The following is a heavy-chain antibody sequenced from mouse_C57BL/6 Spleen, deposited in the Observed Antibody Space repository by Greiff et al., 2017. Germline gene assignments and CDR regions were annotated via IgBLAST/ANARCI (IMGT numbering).Heavy chain of an antibody. CDR3: ARSVSSYYFDY. D-gene: IGHD1-3*01. V-gene: IGHV1-69*01. Sequence: QVQLKQSGAELVMPGASVKLSCKASGYTFTSYWMHWVKQRPGQGLEWIGEIDPSDSYTNYNQKFKGKSTLTVDKSSSTAYMQLSSLTSEDSAVYYCARSVSSYYFDYWGQGTTLTVSS. J-gene: IGHJ2*01. CDR2: IDPSDSYT. CDR1: GYTFTSYW.